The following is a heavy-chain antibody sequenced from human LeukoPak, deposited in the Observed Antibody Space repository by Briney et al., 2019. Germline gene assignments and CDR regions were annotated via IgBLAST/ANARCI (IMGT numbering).Heavy chain of an antibody. Sequence: GGSLRLSCQASGFTFYMYATSWVRQAPGKGLEWVASMCGTAGCTFYPDSVKGRFTISRDNSKNVLYLRMNSLTAEDTAIYYCAKDRPNFHENSGHYYRRDGDSWGQGTLVTVSS. J-gene: IGHJ5*01. V-gene: IGHV3-23*01. CDR1: GFTFYMYA. CDR3: AKDRPNFHENSGHYYRRDGDS. CDR2: MCGTAGCT. D-gene: IGHD3-22*01.